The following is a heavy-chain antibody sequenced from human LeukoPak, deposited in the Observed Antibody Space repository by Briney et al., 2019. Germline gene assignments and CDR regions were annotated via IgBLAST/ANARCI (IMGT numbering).Heavy chain of an antibody. Sequence: SETLSLTCTVSGGSISSGDYYWRWIRQPPGKGLEWIGYIYYSGSTYYNPSLKSRVTISVDTSKNQFSLKLSSVTAADTAVYYCARVSPRLVGYYYYGMDVWGQGTTVTVSS. J-gene: IGHJ6*02. V-gene: IGHV4-30-4*01. CDR1: GGSISSGDYY. CDR2: IYYSGST. CDR3: ARVSPRLVGYYYYGMDV. D-gene: IGHD2-8*02.